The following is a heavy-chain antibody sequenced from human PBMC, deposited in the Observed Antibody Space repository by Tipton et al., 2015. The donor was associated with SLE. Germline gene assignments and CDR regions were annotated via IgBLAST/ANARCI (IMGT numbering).Heavy chain of an antibody. D-gene: IGHD6-13*01. CDR1: GGSISSSSYY. CDR3: ARDRGIAAAGNDAFDI. CDR2: IYYSGST. J-gene: IGHJ3*02. V-gene: IGHV4-39*07. Sequence: TLSLTCTVSGGSISSSSYYWGWIRQPSGKGLEWIGSIYYSGSTYYNPSLKSRVTISVDTAKNQFSLKLSSVTAADAAVYYCARDRGIAAAGNDAFDIWGQGTMVTVSS.